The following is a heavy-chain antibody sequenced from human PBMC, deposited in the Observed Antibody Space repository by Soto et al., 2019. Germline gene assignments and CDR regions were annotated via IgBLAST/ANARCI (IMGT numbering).Heavy chain of an antibody. CDR2: TYYSGST. CDR3: ARGPNYYNSARGWFDP. CDR1: GGSIRSGDYY. J-gene: IGHJ5*02. V-gene: IGHV4-30-4*01. Sequence: PSETLSLTCTVSGGSIRSGDYYWSWIRQPPGKGLEWIGYTYYSGSTYYNPSLKSRVIISVDTSKNQFSLKLSSVTAADTAVYYCARGPNYYNSARGWFDPWGQGTLVTVSS. D-gene: IGHD3-10*01.